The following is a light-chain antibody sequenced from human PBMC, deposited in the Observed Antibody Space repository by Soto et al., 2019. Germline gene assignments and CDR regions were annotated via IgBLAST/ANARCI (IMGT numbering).Light chain of an antibody. V-gene: IGLV2-14*01. CDR3: SSYTSSSTLYV. CDR2: EVS. J-gene: IGLJ1*01. Sequence: QSALTQPASVSGSPGQSITISCNGTSSDGGAYNYVSWYQQHPGKAPKLMIYEVSNRPSGVSNRFSGSKSGNTASLTISGLQAEDEADYYCSSYTSSSTLYVFGTGTKLTVL. CDR1: SSDGGAYNY.